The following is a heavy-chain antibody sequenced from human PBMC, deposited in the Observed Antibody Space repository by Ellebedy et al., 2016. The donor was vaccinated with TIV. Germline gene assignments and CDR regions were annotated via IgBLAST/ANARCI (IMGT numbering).Heavy chain of an antibody. Sequence: SETLSLXXAVSDGSISSGGYSWSWIRQPPGKGLEWIGYIYHSGSTYYNPSLKSRVTMTVDRSKNQFSLRLSSVTAADTAVYYCARVTGYYDYWGQGTLVTVSS. CDR3: ARVTGYYDY. V-gene: IGHV4-30-2*01. J-gene: IGHJ4*02. D-gene: IGHD3-9*01. CDR2: IYHSGST. CDR1: DGSISSGGYS.